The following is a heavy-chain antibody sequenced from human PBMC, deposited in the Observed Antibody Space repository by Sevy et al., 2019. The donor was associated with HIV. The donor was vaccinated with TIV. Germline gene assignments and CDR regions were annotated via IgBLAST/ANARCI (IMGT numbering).Heavy chain of an antibody. CDR2: IYYNGHI. J-gene: IGHJ4*02. Sequence: SETFLTCTVSGGSITSLYWNWIRQPPGKGLEWIANIYYNGHINYNPSLKSRVTLSLDTSKNQFSLRLSSVTAADTAMYYCAGENAWGRGYSWGQGTLVTVSS. CDR1: GGSITSLY. CDR3: AGENAWGRGYS. D-gene: IGHD1-26*01. V-gene: IGHV4-59*08.